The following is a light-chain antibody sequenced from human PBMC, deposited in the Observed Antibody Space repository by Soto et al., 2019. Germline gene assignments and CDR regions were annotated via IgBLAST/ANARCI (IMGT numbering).Light chain of an antibody. Sequence: IQMTQSPSTLDASVGHSVTITCRASQSISSYLNWYQQKPGKAPKLLIYAAYSLQSGVTSRFSGSGSGTDFTLTISSLQPEDFATYYCQQSYSTRWTVGQGTKVDIK. CDR2: AAY. CDR3: QQSYSTRWT. V-gene: IGKV1-39*01. J-gene: IGKJ1*01. CDR1: QSISSY.